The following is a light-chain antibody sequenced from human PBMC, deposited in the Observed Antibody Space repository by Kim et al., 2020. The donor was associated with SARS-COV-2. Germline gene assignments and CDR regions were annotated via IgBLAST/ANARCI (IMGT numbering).Light chain of an antibody. V-gene: IGKV3-20*01. CDR1: QSVSRSY. CDR2: GAS. J-gene: IGKJ2*01. CDR3: QQYGSSYT. Sequence: SLSPGERATLSCRASQSVSRSYLAWYQQKPGQAPRLLIYGASSRATGIPDRFSGSGSGTDFTLTIIRLEPEDFAVYYCQQYGSSYTFGQGTKLEI.